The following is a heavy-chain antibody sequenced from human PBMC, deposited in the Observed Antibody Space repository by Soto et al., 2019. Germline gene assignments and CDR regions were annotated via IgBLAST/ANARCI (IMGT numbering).Heavy chain of an antibody. V-gene: IGHV3-23*01. D-gene: IGHD4-17*01. J-gene: IGHJ3*02. CDR1: GFTFSSYA. CDR2: ISGRGGGT. CDR3: AKCMTTVTTFPFDI. Sequence: EVQLLESGGGLVQPGGSLRLSCAASGFTFSSYAMSWVRQAPGKGLEWVSAISGRGGGTYYAASVKGRFIISRDNSKNTLYLQMNSLRAEDTAVYYCAKCMTTVTTFPFDICGQGTTVTVSS.